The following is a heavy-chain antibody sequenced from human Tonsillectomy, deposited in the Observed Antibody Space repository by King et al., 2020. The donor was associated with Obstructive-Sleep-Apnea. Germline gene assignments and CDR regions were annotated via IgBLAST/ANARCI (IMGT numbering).Heavy chain of an antibody. V-gene: IGHV3-9*01. Sequence: QLVESGGGLAQPGRSLRLSCAASGFTFDDYAMHWVRQIQGKGQEWVSTISWNSGSVGYADSVKCRFTISRDNAKNSLYLQMNSLRLEDTALYYCANGYFHGSGSSYYFHNGGQGTPVTVSS. J-gene: IGHJ4*02. CDR3: ANGYFHGSGSSYYFHN. CDR2: ISWNSGSV. D-gene: IGHD3-10*01. CDR1: GFTFDDYA.